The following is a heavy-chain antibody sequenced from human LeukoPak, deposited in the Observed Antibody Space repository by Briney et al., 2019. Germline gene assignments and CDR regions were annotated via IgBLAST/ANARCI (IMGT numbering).Heavy chain of an antibody. CDR1: GGTFSTYA. V-gene: IGHV1-69*05. D-gene: IGHD5-12*01. J-gene: IGHJ4*02. CDR2: IIPIFGTA. CDR3: ARDVSGYSGYDSDY. Sequence: SVKVSCKASGGTFSTYAISWVRQAPGQGLEWMGGIIPIFGTANYAQKFQGRVTITTDESTGTAYMELSSLRSEDTAVYYCARDVSGYSGYDSDYWGQGTLVTVSS.